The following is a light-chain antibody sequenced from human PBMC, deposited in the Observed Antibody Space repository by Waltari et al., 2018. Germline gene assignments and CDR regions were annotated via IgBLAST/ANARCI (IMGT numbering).Light chain of an antibody. V-gene: IGKV2-28*01. CDR2: LGT. Sequence: DIVMTQSPLSLPVTPGEPASISCRFSQSLLHTNGFHYLEWYLQRTGQSSQLLIYLGTNRASGVPDRFSGSRSGTDFTLKISSVEAEDVGVYYCMQTLQSPVTFGQGTRLEIK. CDR1: QSLLHTNGFHY. J-gene: IGKJ5*01. CDR3: MQTLQSPVT.